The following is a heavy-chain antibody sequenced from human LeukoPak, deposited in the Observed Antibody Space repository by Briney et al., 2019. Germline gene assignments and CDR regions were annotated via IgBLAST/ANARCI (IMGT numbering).Heavy chain of an antibody. J-gene: IGHJ4*02. CDR1: GGSFSGYY. V-gene: IGHV4-34*01. D-gene: IGHD2-21*01. CDR2: INHSGST. CDR3: ARRVDYFDY. Sequence: PSDTLSLTCAVYGGSFSGYYWSWIRQPPAKRLEGIGEINHSGSTNYNPSLKSRVTISVDTSKNQFSLKLSSVTAADTAVYYCARRVDYFDYWGQGTLVTVSS.